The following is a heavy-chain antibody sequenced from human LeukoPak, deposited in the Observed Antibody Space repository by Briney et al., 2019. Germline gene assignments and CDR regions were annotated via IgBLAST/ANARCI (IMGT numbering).Heavy chain of an antibody. V-gene: IGHV3-13*01. Sequence: GGSLRLSCAASGFTFSSYDMNWVRQATGKGLEWVSAIGTAGDTYYPGSVKGRFTISRENAKNSLYLQMNRLRAGDTAVYYCARAPGDILTGSYYFDYWGQGTLVTVSS. CDR3: ARAPGDILTGSYYFDY. D-gene: IGHD3-9*01. J-gene: IGHJ4*02. CDR2: IGTAGDT. CDR1: GFTFSSYD.